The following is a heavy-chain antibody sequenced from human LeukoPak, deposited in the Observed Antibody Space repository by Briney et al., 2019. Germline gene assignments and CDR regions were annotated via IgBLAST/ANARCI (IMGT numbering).Heavy chain of an antibody. V-gene: IGHV1-8*01. D-gene: IGHD6-6*01. CDR3: ARGIHSSSPRGYYYYMDV. J-gene: IGHJ6*03. CDR1: GYTFTSYD. Sequence: GASVKVSCKASGYTFTSYDINWMRQATGQGLEWMGWMSPNSGNTGYAQKFQGRVTITRNTSISTAYMELSSLRSEDTAVYYCARGIHSSSPRGYYYYMDVWGKGTTVTVSS. CDR2: MSPNSGNT.